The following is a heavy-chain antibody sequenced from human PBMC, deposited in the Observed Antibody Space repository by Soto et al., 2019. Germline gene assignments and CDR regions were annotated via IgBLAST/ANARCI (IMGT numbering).Heavy chain of an antibody. CDR1: GFTFSSYG. CDR2: ISYDGSNK. J-gene: IGHJ6*02. Sequence: QVQLVESGGGVVKPGRSLRLSCAASGFTFSSYGMQWVRQAPGKGLEWVAVISYDGSNKYYADSVKGRFTISRDNSKNTLYLQMNSLRAEDTAVYYCAKVPAIVLVPAAMNYYYGMDVWGQGTTVTVSS. CDR3: AKVPAIVLVPAAMNYYYGMDV. D-gene: IGHD2-2*01. V-gene: IGHV3-30*18.